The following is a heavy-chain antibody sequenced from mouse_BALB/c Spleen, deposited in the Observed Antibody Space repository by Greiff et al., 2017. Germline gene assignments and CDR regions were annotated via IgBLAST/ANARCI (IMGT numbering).Heavy chain of an antibody. CDR1: GFTFSNYW. D-gene: IGHD2-1*01. Sequence: EVKVVASGGGLVQPGGSMKLSCVASGFTFSNYWMNWVRQSPEKGLEWVAEIRLKSNNYATHYAVSVKGRFTISRDDSKSSVYLQMNNLRAEDTGIYYCTRGGNYDYWGQGTTLTVSS. CDR2: IRLKSNNYAT. V-gene: IGHV6-6*02. J-gene: IGHJ2*01. CDR3: TRGGNYDY.